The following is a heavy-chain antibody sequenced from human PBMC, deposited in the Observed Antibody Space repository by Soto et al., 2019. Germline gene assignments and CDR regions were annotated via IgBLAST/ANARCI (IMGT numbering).Heavy chain of an antibody. CDR2: ISSNGGST. V-gene: IGHV3-64D*08. Sequence: GGSLRLSCSASGFTFSSYAMHWVRQAPGKGLEYVSAISSNGGSTYYADSVKGRFTISRDNSKNTLYLQMSSLRAEDTAVYYCVKPLYYDFWSGYSHYYGMDVWGQGTTVTVSS. D-gene: IGHD3-3*01. J-gene: IGHJ6*02. CDR1: GFTFSSYA. CDR3: VKPLYYDFWSGYSHYYGMDV.